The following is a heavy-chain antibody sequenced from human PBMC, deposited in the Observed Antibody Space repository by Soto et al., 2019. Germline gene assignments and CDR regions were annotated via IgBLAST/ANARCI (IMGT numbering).Heavy chain of an antibody. CDR3: ARDRQWPLDY. J-gene: IGHJ4*02. D-gene: IGHD6-19*01. V-gene: IGHV3-33*01. CDR1: GFTFSSYG. Sequence: QVQLVESGGGVVQPGRSLRLSCAASGFTFSSYGMHWVRQAPGKGLEWVAVIWYDGSNKYYADSVKGRFTISRDNSKNTLYLQMNSLRDEDTAVYYCARDRQWPLDYWGQGTLVTVSS. CDR2: IWYDGSNK.